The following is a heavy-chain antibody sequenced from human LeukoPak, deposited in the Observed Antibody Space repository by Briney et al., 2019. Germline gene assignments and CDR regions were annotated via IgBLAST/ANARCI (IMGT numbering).Heavy chain of an antibody. V-gene: IGHV3-48*03. Sequence: GGSLRLSCVASGFTFSIYEMNWVRQPPGKGLEWLSYISGSGNTIYQADSVKGRFTVSRDNAKNSLYLQMNSLRAEDTAVYYCARDKVAKQQPAYYFDYWGQGTLVTVSS. D-gene: IGHD6-13*01. J-gene: IGHJ4*02. CDR2: ISGSGNTI. CDR1: GFTFSIYE. CDR3: ARDKVAKQQPAYYFDY.